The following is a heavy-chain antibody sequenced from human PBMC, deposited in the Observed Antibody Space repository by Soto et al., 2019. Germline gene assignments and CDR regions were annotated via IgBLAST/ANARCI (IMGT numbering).Heavy chain of an antibody. V-gene: IGHV4-59*01. CDR3: ARDLASTPYYYYMDV. D-gene: IGHD3-3*02. J-gene: IGHJ6*03. Sequence: SETLSLTCTVSGGSISSYYWSWIRQPPGKGLEWIGYIYYSGSTNYNPSLKSRVPISVDTSKNQFSLKLSSVTAADTAVYDCARDLASTPYYYYMDVWGKGTTVTVSS. CDR1: GGSISSYY. CDR2: IYYSGST.